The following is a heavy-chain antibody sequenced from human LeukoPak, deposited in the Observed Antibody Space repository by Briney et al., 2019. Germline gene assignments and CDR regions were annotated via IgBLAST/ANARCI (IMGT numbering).Heavy chain of an antibody. J-gene: IGHJ5*02. CDR3: ARHGSVRSPLGP. D-gene: IGHD3-10*01. CDR2: IYATGST. Sequence: SETLSLTCTVSGGSISSYYWSWIRQPPGRGLEWIGYIYATGSTNYNPFLKSRVTISVDTSKNQFSLNLRSVTAADTAVYYCARHGSVRSPLGPWGQGTLVTVSS. CDR1: GGSISSYY. V-gene: IGHV4-4*09.